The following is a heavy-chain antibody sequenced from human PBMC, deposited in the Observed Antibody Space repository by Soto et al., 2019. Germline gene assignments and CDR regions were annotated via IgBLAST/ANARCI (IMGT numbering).Heavy chain of an antibody. Sequence: EVQLLESGGGLVHPGGSLRLSCAASGFTFSSYAMSWVRQAPGKGLEWVSGISGYDGRSYYADSVKGRFTISRDNSKNTLCLQMNSLRAEDTAVYYCAKEGYDILTGKYWGQGTLVTVSS. CDR2: ISGYDGRS. V-gene: IGHV3-23*01. CDR1: GFTFSSYA. CDR3: AKEGYDILTGKY. D-gene: IGHD3-9*01. J-gene: IGHJ4*02.